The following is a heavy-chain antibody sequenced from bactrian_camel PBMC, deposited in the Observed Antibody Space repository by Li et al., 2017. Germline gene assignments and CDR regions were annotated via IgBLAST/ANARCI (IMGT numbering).Heavy chain of an antibody. CDR3: ATNRGCTACSDDGVCHMSRNGF. D-gene: IGHD3*01. V-gene: IGHV3S67*01. CDR2: IKVDGTT. J-gene: IGHJ6*01. CDR1: GYEFKRCN. Sequence: DVQLVESGGDSVQAGRSLRLSCEAFGYEFKRCNMAWYRERQDKSRELVSSIKVDGTTSLADNVKGRFTVSQDDNKKTLYLQMNELTAADTATYICATNRGCTACSDDGVCHMSRNGFWGQGTQVTVS.